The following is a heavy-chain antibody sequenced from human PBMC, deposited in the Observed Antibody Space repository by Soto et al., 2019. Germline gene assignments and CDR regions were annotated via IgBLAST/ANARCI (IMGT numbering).Heavy chain of an antibody. V-gene: IGHV1-46*03. D-gene: IGHD4-4*01. Sequence: QVQMVQYGAEVKKPGASVRVSCKASGYTFTNYYIDWVRQAPGQGLEWMGKINPNGGSTTYVQKFQGRVTMTRDTSTSTVYMELSSLRSEDTAVYYCARAALTTVTNRLNDVFDVWGQGTMVTVSS. CDR2: INPNGGST. CDR3: ARAALTTVTNRLNDVFDV. J-gene: IGHJ3*01. CDR1: GYTFTNYY.